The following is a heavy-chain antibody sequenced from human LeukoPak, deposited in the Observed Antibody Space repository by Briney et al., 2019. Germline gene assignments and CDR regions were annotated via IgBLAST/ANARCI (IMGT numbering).Heavy chain of an antibody. Sequence: GGSLRLSCAASGFTFSSYGMHWVRQAPGKGLEWVAVISYDGSNKYYADSVKGRFTISRDNSKNTLYLQMNSLRAEDTAVYYCASSSGWYEYFQHWGQGTLVTVSS. CDR3: ASSSGWYEYFQH. CDR1: GFTFSSYG. V-gene: IGHV3-30*03. CDR2: ISYDGSNK. D-gene: IGHD6-19*01. J-gene: IGHJ1*01.